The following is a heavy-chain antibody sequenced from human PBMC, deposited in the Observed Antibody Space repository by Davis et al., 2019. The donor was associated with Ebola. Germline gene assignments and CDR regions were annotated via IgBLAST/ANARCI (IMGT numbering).Heavy chain of an antibody. CDR2: IYLGDSDT. CDR3: ATHGSGYGGSPLFES. CDR1: GYSFSSLTTYW. D-gene: IGHD2-15*01. V-gene: IGHV5-51*01. J-gene: IGHJ4*02. Sequence: GESLKISCKSSGYSFSSLTTYWIAWVRQMPGKGLEWMGSIYLGDSDTRYSPSFQGQVTISGDKSIYTAYLQWSSLKTSDTAMYYCATHGSGYGGSPLFESWGQGTLVTVSS.